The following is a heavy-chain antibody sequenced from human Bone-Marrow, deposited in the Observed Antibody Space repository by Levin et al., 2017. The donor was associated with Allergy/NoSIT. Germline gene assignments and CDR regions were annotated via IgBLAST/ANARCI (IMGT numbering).Heavy chain of an antibody. D-gene: IGHD6-19*01. CDR3: PSDFILVPGLRNYYYGLDV. CDR2: ISWNSGYI. CDR1: GFIFDDHA. V-gene: IGHV3-9*01. Sequence: PGGSLRLSCAASGFIFDDHAMHWVRQVPGKGLEWVSGISWNSGYIGYADSVKGRFSISRDNAKNSLYLQMNSLRAEGTAFYYCPSDFILVPGLRNYYYGLDVWGQGTTVTVSS. J-gene: IGHJ6*02.